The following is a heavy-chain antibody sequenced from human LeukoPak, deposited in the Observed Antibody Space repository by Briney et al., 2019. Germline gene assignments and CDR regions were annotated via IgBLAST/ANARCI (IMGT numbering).Heavy chain of an antibody. V-gene: IGHV1-8*03. J-gene: IGHJ4*02. Sequence: ASVTVSCKASGYTFIIYEIRWARQAPGQGLEWVGWLRPRYGNTVYAQTLQGRVTITRDTSIDTVYMELSGLRPEDTAVYYCARDCSSTNCLGTVFDYWGQGTLVTVSS. D-gene: IGHD2-2*01. CDR2: LRPRYGNT. CDR1: GYTFIIYE. CDR3: ARDCSSTNCLGTVFDY.